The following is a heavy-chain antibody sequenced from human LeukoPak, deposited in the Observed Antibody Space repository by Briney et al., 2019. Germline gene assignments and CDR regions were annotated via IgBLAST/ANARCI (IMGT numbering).Heavy chain of an antibody. CDR3: AKSYYYGSGSPSLDY. V-gene: IGHV3-23*01. D-gene: IGHD3-10*01. Sequence: GGSLRLSCAASGFTFSSYAMSWVRQAPGKGLEWVSAISGSGGSTYYADSVKGRFTISTDNSKNTLYLQMNSLRVEDTAVYYCAKSYYYGSGSPSLDYWGQGTLVTVSS. CDR2: ISGSGGST. CDR1: GFTFSSYA. J-gene: IGHJ4*02.